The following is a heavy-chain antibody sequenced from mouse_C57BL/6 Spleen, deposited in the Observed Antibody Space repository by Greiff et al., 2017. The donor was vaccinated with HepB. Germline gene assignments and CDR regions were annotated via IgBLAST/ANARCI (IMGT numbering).Heavy chain of an antibody. D-gene: IGHD5-1*01. J-gene: IGHJ2*01. Sequence: VKQSCKASGYTFTSYWMHWVKQRPGQGLEWIGNINPSNGGTNYNETFKSKATLTVDKSSSTAYMQLSSLTSEDSAVYYCARYLPSYFDYWGQGTTLTVSS. CDR2: INPSNGGT. CDR1: GYTFTSYW. CDR3: ARYLPSYFDY. V-gene: IGHV1-53*01.